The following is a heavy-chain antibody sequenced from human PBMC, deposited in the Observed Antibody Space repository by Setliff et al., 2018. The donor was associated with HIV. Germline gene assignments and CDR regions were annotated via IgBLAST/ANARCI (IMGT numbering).Heavy chain of an antibody. J-gene: IGHJ6*02. CDR2: IIPIFGSI. CDR1: GAPFSNYA. CDR3: ARVPHQELYCYFMDV. D-gene: IGHD1-7*01. Sequence: SVKVSCKASGAPFSNYAISWVRQAPGQGLEWMGGIIPIFGSINYAQKFQGRVTITTDESTSTASMELSSLRSEDTAVYYCARVPHQELYCYFMDVWGQGGTAPVS. V-gene: IGHV1-69*05.